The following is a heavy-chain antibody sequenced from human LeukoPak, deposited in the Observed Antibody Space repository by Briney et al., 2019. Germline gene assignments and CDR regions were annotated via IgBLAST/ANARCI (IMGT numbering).Heavy chain of an antibody. V-gene: IGHV4-34*01. D-gene: IGHD4-17*01. Sequence: PETLSLTCAVYGGSFSGYYWRWIGQPPRGGREGIGGINHSGSTNYTPPLKSRVTISVDTPKNQFPLTLSSVTAADTAVYYCARGGPYGEHNNWFDPWGQGTLVTVSS. CDR3: ARGGPYGEHNNWFDP. J-gene: IGHJ5*02. CDR1: GGSFSGYY. CDR2: INHSGST.